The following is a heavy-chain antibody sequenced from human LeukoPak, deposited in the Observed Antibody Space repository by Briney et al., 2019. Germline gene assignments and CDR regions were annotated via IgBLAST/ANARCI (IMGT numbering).Heavy chain of an antibody. CDR3: AKDSGYSSGSVDY. D-gene: IGHD6-19*01. V-gene: IGHV3-23*01. CDR2: ISGSGGST. CDR1: GFTFSSYA. J-gene: IGHJ4*02. Sequence: SGGSLRLSCAASGFTFSSYAMSWVRQAPGKGLEWVSAISGSGGSTYYADSVKGRFTISRDNSKNSLYLQMNSLRTEDTALYYCAKDSGYSSGSVDYWGQGTLVPVSS.